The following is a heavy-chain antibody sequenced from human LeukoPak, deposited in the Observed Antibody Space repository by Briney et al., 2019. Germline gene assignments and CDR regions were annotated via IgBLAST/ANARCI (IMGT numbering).Heavy chain of an antibody. CDR2: ILHDGSNS. J-gene: IGHJ4*02. CDR1: GFSFSSYG. D-gene: IGHD1-1*01. V-gene: IGHV3-30*18. Sequence: GRSLRLSCAASGFSFSSYGMHWVRQTPGKGLEWVALILHDGSNSFYADSVKGRFTISRDNSKNTVYLQMNSLTVEDTDVYYCSKRTETTEFDYWGQGTLVTVSS. CDR3: SKRTETTEFDY.